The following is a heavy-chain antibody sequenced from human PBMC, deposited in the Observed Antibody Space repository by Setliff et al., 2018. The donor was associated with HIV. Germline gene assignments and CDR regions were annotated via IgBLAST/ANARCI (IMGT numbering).Heavy chain of an antibody. CDR2: IYHSGST. Sequence: SETLSLTCTVSGGSISSGSYYWSWIRQPAGKGLEWIGSIYHSGSTYYNPSLKSRVTISVDTSKNQFSLKLSSVTAADTAVYYCACITGTTGWFDPWGQGTLVTVSS. CDR1: GGSISSGSYY. V-gene: IGHV4-39*07. D-gene: IGHD1-20*01. CDR3: ACITGTTGWFDP. J-gene: IGHJ5*02.